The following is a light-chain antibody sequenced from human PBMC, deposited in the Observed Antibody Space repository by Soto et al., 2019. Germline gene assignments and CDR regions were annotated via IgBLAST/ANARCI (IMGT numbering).Light chain of an antibody. CDR1: SSDVGGYNY. CDR3: CSRRLV. CDR2: EVS. V-gene: IGLV2-8*01. J-gene: IGLJ1*01. Sequence: QSALAQPPSASGSPGQSVTISCTGTSSDVGGYNYVSWYQQHPGKAPKLMIYEVSKRPSGVSNRFSGSKSGNTASLTISGLQAEDEADYYCCSRRLVFGTGTKVTVL.